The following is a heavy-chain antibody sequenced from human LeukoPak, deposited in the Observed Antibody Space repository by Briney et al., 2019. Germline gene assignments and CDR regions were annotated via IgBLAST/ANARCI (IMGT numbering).Heavy chain of an antibody. V-gene: IGHV5-51*01. D-gene: IGHD2-2*02. Sequence: GESLRISCKGSGYSFTNYWISWVRQMPGKGLEWMGIIYPGDSDTRYRPSFQGQVTISADKSISTAYLQWSSLKASDTAMYYCALYFDTYYFDYWGQGTLVTVSS. CDR2: IYPGDSDT. J-gene: IGHJ4*02. CDR3: ALYFDTYYFDY. CDR1: GYSFTNYW.